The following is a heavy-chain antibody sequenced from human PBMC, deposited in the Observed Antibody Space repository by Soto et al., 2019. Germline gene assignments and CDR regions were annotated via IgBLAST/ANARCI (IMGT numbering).Heavy chain of an antibody. CDR3: AKDHLIAVPDYYYYGMDV. V-gene: IGHV1-3*01. CDR2: INAGNGNT. J-gene: IGHJ6*02. CDR1: GYTFTDYA. D-gene: IGHD6-19*01. Sequence: ASVKVSCKASGYTFTDYAIHWVRQAPGQRPEWMGWINAGNGNTRYSEKFQGKVTITRDTSASTAYLELNSLRAEDTAVYYCAKDHLIAVPDYYYYGMDVWGQGTTVTVSS.